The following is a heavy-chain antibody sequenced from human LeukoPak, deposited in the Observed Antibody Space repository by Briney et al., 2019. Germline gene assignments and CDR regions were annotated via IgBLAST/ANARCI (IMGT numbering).Heavy chain of an antibody. D-gene: IGHD2-2*01. CDR1: GFTFSSYG. Sequence: GGSLRLSCAASGFTFSSYGMHWVRQAPGKGLEWVAVIWYGGSNKYYADSVKGRFTISRDNSKNTLYLQMNSLRAEDTAVYYCAKAVRYCSSTCCQGGTSARPRDYYYYYYMDVWGKGTTVTVSS. J-gene: IGHJ6*03. CDR2: IWYGGSNK. CDR3: AKAVRYCSSTCCQGGTSARPRDYYYYYYMDV. V-gene: IGHV3-30*02.